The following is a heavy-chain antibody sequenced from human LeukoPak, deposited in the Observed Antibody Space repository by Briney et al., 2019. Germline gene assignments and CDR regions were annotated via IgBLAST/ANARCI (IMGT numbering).Heavy chain of an antibody. CDR2: INSDGSST. Sequence: PGGSLRLSCAASGFTFSSYWMHWVRQARGKGLVWVSRINSDGSSTSYADSVKGRFTISRDNAKNTLYLQMNSLRAEDTAVYYCARDSLYYTGVGDYFDDWGQGTLVTVSS. CDR3: ARDSLYYTGVGDYFDD. D-gene: IGHD3-22*01. CDR1: GFTFSSYW. J-gene: IGHJ4*02. V-gene: IGHV3-74*01.